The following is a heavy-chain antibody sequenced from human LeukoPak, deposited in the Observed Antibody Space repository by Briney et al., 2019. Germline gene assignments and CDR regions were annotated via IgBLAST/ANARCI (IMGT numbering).Heavy chain of an antibody. CDR3: ARGGGSTQFDY. V-gene: IGHV3-66*01. J-gene: IGHJ4*02. Sequence: GGSLRLSCAASGFTVSSNYMSWVRQAPGKGLEWVSLIYSGGSTYYADSVRGRFTISRDSSKNTLYLQMNSLRAEDTAVYFCARGGGSTQFDYWGQGTLVTVSS. CDR1: GFTVSSNY. D-gene: IGHD3-16*01. CDR2: IYSGGST.